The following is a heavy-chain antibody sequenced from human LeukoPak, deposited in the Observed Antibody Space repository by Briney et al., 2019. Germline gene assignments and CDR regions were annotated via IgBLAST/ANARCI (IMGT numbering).Heavy chain of an antibody. CDR1: GFTVSSNY. D-gene: IGHD3-22*01. V-gene: IGHV4-34*01. Sequence: GSLRLSCAASGFTVSSNYMSWIRQPPGKGLEWIGEINHSGSTNYNPSLKSRVTVSVDTSKNQFSLKLSSVTAADTAVYYCARGPAYYYDSSGYYLVYFDYWGQGTLVTVSS. CDR2: INHSGST. CDR3: ARGPAYYYDSSGYYLVYFDY. J-gene: IGHJ4*02.